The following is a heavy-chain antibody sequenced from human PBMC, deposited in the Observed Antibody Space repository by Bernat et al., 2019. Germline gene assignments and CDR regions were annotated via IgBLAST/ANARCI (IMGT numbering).Heavy chain of an antibody. Sequence: QVQLVESGGGVVQPGRSLRLSCAASGFTFSSYGMHWVRQAPGKGLEWVAVISYDGSNKYYADSVKGRFTISRDNSKNTLYLQMNSLRAEGTAVYYCAKDPGDPEYYYYMDVWGKGTTVTVSS. J-gene: IGHJ6*03. CDR3: AKDPGDPEYYYYMDV. D-gene: IGHD1-1*01. V-gene: IGHV3-30*18. CDR2: ISYDGSNK. CDR1: GFTFSSYG.